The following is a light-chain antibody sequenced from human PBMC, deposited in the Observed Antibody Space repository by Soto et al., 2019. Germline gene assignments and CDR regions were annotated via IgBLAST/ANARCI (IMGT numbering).Light chain of an antibody. CDR2: EVS. J-gene: IGLJ2*01. CDR1: SSDVGAYNY. V-gene: IGLV2-14*01. Sequence: QSVLTQPASVSGSPGQSITISCTGTSSDVGAYNYVSWYQHHPGKAPKLMIFEVSDRPSGVSNRFSGSKSGNTASLTISGPQAEDEADYYCSSYTSSNTLVFGGGTKLTVL. CDR3: SSYTSSNTLV.